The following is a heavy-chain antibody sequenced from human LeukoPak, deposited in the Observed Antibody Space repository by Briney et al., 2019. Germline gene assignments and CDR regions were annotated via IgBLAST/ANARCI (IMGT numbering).Heavy chain of an antibody. CDR2: FHYSGSN. V-gene: IGHV4-34*01. D-gene: IGHD3-16*01. Sequence: SETLSLTCAVYGGSFSGYYWGWIRQSPGKGLEWIGNFHYSGSNSYNPSLKSRVTISVDTSKNQFSLRLSSVTAADTAVYYCARQVTFGYAYAYYFDYWGQGTLVTVSS. J-gene: IGHJ4*02. CDR1: GGSFSGYY. CDR3: ARQVTFGYAYAYYFDY.